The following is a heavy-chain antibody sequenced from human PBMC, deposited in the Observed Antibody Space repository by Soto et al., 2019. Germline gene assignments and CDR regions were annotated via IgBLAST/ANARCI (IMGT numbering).Heavy chain of an antibody. CDR2: INHSGST. J-gene: IGHJ4*02. Sequence: ETLSLTCAVYGGSFSGYYWSWIRQPPGKGLEWIGEINHSGSTNYNPSLKSRVTISVDTSKNQFSLKLSSVTAADTAVYYCARLRFGELIVDYWGQGTLVTVSS. CDR1: GGSFSGYY. D-gene: IGHD3-10*01. V-gene: IGHV4-34*01. CDR3: ARLRFGELIVDY.